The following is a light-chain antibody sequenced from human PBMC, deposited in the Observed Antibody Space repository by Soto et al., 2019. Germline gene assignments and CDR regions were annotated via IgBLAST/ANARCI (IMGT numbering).Light chain of an antibody. CDR3: QQYYSTPWT. CDR1: QSVLYSSNNKND. Sequence: DIVMTQSPDSLAVSLGERATINCKSSQSVLYSSNNKNDLAWYQQKSGQPPKLLIYWASTRDSGVPDRFRGSGSGTDFTLTISSLQAEDVAVYYCQQYYSTPWTFGQGTKVEIK. J-gene: IGKJ1*01. CDR2: WAS. V-gene: IGKV4-1*01.